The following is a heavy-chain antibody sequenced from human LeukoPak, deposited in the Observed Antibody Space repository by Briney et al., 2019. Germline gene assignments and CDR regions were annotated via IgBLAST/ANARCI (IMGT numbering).Heavy chain of an antibody. V-gene: IGHV3-74*01. CDR3: ARGNIGSGSYCDY. Sequence: GGSLRLSCAASGLTFSSYWMHWVRQALGKGLVWVSRINTDGSTTTYADSVKGRFTISRDNSKNTLYLQMNSLRAEDTAVYYCARGNIGSGSYCDYWGQGTLVTVSS. CDR2: INTDGSTT. D-gene: IGHD3-10*01. J-gene: IGHJ4*02. CDR1: GLTFSSYW.